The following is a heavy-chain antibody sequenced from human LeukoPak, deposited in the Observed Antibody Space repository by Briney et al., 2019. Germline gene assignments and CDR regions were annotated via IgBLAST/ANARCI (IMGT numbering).Heavy chain of an antibody. J-gene: IGHJ4*02. V-gene: IGHV4-38-2*01. D-gene: IGHD1-26*01. CDR1: GYSISSDY. Sequence: SETLSLTCAVSGYSISSDYWGWIRQPPGKGLEWVGNVYHSGSTYKNPSLKSRVSISLDTSNNQFSLKLTSVTAADTAIYYCAELSGAPVRHPIYHFDYWGQGTLVTVSS. CDR3: AELSGAPVRHPIYHFDY. CDR2: VYHSGST.